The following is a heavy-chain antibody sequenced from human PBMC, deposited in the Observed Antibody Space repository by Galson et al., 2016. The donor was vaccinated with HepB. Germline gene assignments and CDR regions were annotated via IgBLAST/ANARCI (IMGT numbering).Heavy chain of an antibody. CDR2: IRGRGFGT. V-gene: IGHV3-23*01. CDR1: GFRFTSYV. D-gene: IGHD3-16*01. J-gene: IGHJ3*02. Sequence: SLRLSCAASGFRFTSYVMSWVRQPPGKGLEWLSSIRGRGFGTFEADSVKGRFTISRDNSRNTLYLQMSSLTTEDTAVYYCVKDQGGTWGAFDIWGQGTLVTVSS. CDR3: VKDQGGTWGAFDI.